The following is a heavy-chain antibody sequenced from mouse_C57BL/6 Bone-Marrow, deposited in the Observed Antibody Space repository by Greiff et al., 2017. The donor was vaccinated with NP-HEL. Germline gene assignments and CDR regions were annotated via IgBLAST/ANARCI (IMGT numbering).Heavy chain of an antibody. CDR1: GYTFTSYW. CDR3: ARAGYYGSYLFDY. Sequence: QVQLQQPGAELVRPGSSVKLSCKASGYTFTSYWMDRVKQRTGQGLEWIGEIYPRSGNTYYNEKFKGKATLTADKSSSTAYMELRSLTSEDSAVYFCARAGYYGSYLFDYWGQGTTLTVSS. CDR2: IYPRSGNT. J-gene: IGHJ2*01. V-gene: IGHV1-81*01. D-gene: IGHD1-1*01.